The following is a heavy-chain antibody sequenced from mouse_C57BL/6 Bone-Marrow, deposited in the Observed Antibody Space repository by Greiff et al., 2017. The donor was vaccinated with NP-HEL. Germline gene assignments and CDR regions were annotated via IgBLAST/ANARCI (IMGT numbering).Heavy chain of an antibody. J-gene: IGHJ2*01. V-gene: IGHV1-7*01. CDR1: GYTFTSYW. D-gene: IGHD1-1*01. Sequence: VKLMESGAELAKPGASVKLSCKASGYTFTSYWMHWVKQRPGQGLEWIGYINPSSGYTKYNQKFKDKATVTADKSSSTAYMQLSSLTYEDSAVYYCARPITTLVANGLYFFDDWGQGTTLTVSS. CDR2: INPSSGYT. CDR3: ARPITTLVANGLYFFDD.